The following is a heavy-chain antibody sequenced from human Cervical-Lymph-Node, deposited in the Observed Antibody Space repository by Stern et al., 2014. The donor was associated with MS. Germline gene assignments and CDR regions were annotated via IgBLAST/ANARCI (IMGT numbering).Heavy chain of an antibody. D-gene: IGHD5-24*01. CDR3: TREMAARRLDP. V-gene: IGHV3-66*01. J-gene: IGHJ5*02. CDR1: GSTVNGNY. Sequence: ELQLVASGGPLVQPGGSLRLSCAASGSTVNGNYMTWVRQAPGKGLEWVPSFYSGISTYYHESVKGRFTFSIDNAKITPHLQSNNLRVEDTAMYYCTREMAARRLDPWGQGTLVIVSA. CDR2: FYSGIST.